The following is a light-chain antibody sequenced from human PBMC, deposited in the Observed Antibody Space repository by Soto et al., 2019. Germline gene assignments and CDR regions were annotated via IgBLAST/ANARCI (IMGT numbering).Light chain of an antibody. V-gene: IGKV1-9*01. CDR1: QGISSY. CDR2: TAS. J-gene: IGKJ1*01. CDR3: QQLNNYPRT. Sequence: DIQLTQSPSFLSASVGDRVTITCRASQGISSYLAWYQQKPGKAPKLLISTASTLQSGVPSRFSGSGSGTEFTLTISSLQPEDFATYYCQQLNNYPRTFGQGTKGDIK.